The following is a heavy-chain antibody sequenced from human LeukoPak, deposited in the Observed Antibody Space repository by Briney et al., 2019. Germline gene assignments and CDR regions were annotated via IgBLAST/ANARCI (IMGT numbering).Heavy chain of an antibody. CDR1: GFTFRSYA. Sequence: PGGSLRLSCAASGFTFRSYALSWVRQAPGKGLEWVSVISGSADSTYYADSVKGRFTISRDNSKNTLYLQMNSLRAEDTAVYYCAKDRLVQLWSLPMDVWGKGTTVTVSS. D-gene: IGHD5-18*01. CDR3: AKDRLVQLWSLPMDV. V-gene: IGHV3-23*01. CDR2: ISGSADST. J-gene: IGHJ6*03.